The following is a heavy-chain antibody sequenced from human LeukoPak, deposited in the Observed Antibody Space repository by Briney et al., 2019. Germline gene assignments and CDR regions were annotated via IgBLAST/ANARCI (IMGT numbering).Heavy chain of an antibody. CDR3: ARESSGYYFRGPFDY. Sequence: ASVKVSCKASGGTFSSYAITWVRQAPGQGLEWMGRIIPILGIANYAQKLQGRVTITADKSTSTAYMELSSLRSEDTAVYYCARESSGYYFRGPFDYWGQGTLVTVSS. D-gene: IGHD5-12*01. CDR1: GGTFSSYA. V-gene: IGHV1-69*04. CDR2: IIPILGIA. J-gene: IGHJ4*02.